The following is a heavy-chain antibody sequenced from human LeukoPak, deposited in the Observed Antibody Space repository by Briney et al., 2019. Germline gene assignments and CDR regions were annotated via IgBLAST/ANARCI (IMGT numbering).Heavy chain of an antibody. D-gene: IGHD5-12*01. V-gene: IGHV1-69*04. CDR3: AKDADKWPAYMDV. CDR1: GGTFSSYA. Sequence: SVKVSCKASGGTFSSYAISWVRQAPGQGLEWMGRIIPILGIANYAQKFQGRVTITADKSTSTAYMELSSLRSEDTAVYYCAKDADKWPAYMDVWGKGTTVTVSS. CDR2: IIPILGIA. J-gene: IGHJ6*03.